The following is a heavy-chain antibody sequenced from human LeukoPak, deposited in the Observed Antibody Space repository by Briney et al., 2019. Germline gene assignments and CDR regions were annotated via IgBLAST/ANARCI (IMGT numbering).Heavy chain of an antibody. Sequence: GGSLRLSCAASGFTFSSYAMSWFRQAPGKGLEWVSAISGSGGSTYYADSVKGRFTISRDNSKNTLYLQMNRLRAEDTAMYYCAKGDRSTVFDAFEIWGQGTMVTVSS. V-gene: IGHV3-23*01. D-gene: IGHD4-17*01. CDR3: AKGDRSTVFDAFEI. CDR1: GFTFSSYA. CDR2: ISGSGGST. J-gene: IGHJ3*02.